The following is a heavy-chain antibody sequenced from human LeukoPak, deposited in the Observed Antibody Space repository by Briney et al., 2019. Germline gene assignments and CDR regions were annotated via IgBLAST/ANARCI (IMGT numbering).Heavy chain of an antibody. V-gene: IGHV3-53*01. CDR2: IYSGGST. D-gene: IGHD5-12*01. CDR3: ARAPDHRYLLFRGYSGRNIWFDP. J-gene: IGHJ5*02. CDR1: GFTVSSNS. Sequence: GGSLRLSCTVSGFTVSSNSMSWVRQAPGKGLEWVSFIYSGGSTQYSDSVKGRFTISRENSKNTLYLQMNSLRAEDTAVYYCARAPDHRYLLFRGYSGRNIWFDPWGQGTLVTVSS.